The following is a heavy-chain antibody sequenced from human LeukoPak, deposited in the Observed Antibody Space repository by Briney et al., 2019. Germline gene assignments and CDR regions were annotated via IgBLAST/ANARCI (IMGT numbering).Heavy chain of an antibody. CDR2: ISYSGSTL. CDR1: GFTFSDYY. J-gene: IGHJ4*02. V-gene: IGHV3-11*04. Sequence: SGGSLRLSCAASGFTFSDYYMSWIRQAPGKGPEWVSYISYSGSTLYYADSVKGRFTMSRDNAKNSVYLQMNSLRAEDTAFYYCTRDAALVPGKNFWGQGTLVTVSS. CDR3: TRDAALVPGKNF. D-gene: IGHD6-19*01.